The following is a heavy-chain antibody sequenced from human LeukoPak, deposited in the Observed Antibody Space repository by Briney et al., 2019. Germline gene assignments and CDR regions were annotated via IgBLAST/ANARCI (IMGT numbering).Heavy chain of an antibody. CDR2: IYSGGST. CDR1: GFTVSSNY. D-gene: IGHD7-27*01. J-gene: IGHJ4*02. Sequence: GGSLRLSCAASGFTVSSNYMSWVRQAPGKGLEWVSIIYSGGSTYYADSVKGRFTISRDNSKNTLYLQMNSLRAEDTAVYYCARANWGHPMYYFDYWGQGTLSPSPQ. V-gene: IGHV3-66*01. CDR3: ARANWGHPMYYFDY.